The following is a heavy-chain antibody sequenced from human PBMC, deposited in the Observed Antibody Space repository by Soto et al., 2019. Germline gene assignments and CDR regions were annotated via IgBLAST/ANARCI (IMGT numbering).Heavy chain of an antibody. CDR3: ASTMPSTYYDFWSGYYHYFDY. CDR2: IYYSGST. D-gene: IGHD3-3*01. V-gene: IGHV4-39*01. Sequence: SETLSLTCTVSGGSISSSSYYWGWIRQPPGKGLEWIGSIYYSGSTYYNPSLKSRVTISVDTSKNQFSLKLSSVTAADTAVYYCASTMPSTYYDFWSGYYHYFDYWGQGTLVTVSS. CDR1: GGSISSSSYY. J-gene: IGHJ4*02.